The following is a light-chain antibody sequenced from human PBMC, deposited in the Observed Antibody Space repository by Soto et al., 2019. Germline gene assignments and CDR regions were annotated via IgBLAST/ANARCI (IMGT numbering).Light chain of an antibody. V-gene: IGKV4-1*01. CDR2: GPS. CDR1: QSILSHSSHKNY. CDR3: QQYNRPPWT. Sequence: DIVMTQSPDSLAVSLRERATINCKSSQSILSHSSHKNYFAWYQLKPGQPHKVIYGPSTRASGVPDRFSGSGSGTEFTLTISSLQAEDVAVYYCQQYNRPPWTFGQGTKVEIK. J-gene: IGKJ1*01.